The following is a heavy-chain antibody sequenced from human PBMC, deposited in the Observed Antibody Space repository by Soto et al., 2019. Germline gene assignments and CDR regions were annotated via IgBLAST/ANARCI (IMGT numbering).Heavy chain of an antibody. CDR1: GDSVSSDSAA. Sequence: SQTLSLTCAISGDSVSSDSAAWNWIRQSPSRGLEWLGGTYYRSEWYNDYAVSMKSRIVITPDTSKNQFSLQLNSVTPEDTAVYFCARDYYYGMDVWGQGTTVTVSS. V-gene: IGHV6-1*01. J-gene: IGHJ6*02. CDR2: TYYRSEWYN. CDR3: ARDYYYGMDV.